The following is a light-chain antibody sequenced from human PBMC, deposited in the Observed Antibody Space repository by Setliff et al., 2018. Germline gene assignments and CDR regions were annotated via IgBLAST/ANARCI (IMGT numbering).Light chain of an antibody. J-gene: IGLJ1*01. CDR3: SSYAGSNNPYV. CDR1: SSDVGGYNY. CDR2: EVS. V-gene: IGLV2-8*01. Sequence: QSVLTQPPSASGSPGQSVTISCTGTSSDVGGYNYVPWYQQHPGKAPKLMIYEVSKRPSGVPDRFSGSKSGNTASLTVSGLQVEDEADYYRSSYAGSNNPYVFGTGTKV.